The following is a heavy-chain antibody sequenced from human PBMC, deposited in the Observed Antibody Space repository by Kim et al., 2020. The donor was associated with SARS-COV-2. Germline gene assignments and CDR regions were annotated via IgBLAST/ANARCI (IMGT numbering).Heavy chain of an antibody. D-gene: IGHD3-22*01. CDR2: T. J-gene: IGHJ4*02. CDR3: ARCWTSSALDY. V-gene: IGHV4-31*02. Sequence: TYYNPAVESRVTISVDTANAQFSLKLSSVTAADTAVYYCARCWTSSALDYWGQGTLVTVSS.